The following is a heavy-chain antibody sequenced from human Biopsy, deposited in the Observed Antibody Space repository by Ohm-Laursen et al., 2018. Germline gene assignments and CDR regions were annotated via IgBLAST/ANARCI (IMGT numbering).Heavy chain of an antibody. CDR2: TNEDGSHT. Sequence: SLRLSCAASGFTFSRFWIHWVRQAPGKGLAWVSHTNEDGSHTDYADSVKGRFTVSRDNAEKLLYLQMNSLRAEDTALYYCAKDVRVKVQLDGMDVWGQGTTVTVSS. CDR3: AKDVRVKVQLDGMDV. V-gene: IGHV3-74*01. CDR1: GFTFSRFW. J-gene: IGHJ6*02. D-gene: IGHD1-1*01.